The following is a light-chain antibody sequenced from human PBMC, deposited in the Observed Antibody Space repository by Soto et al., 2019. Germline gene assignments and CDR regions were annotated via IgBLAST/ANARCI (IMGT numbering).Light chain of an antibody. J-gene: IGKJ5*01. CDR2: DAS. CDR3: QQYHKWPVT. V-gene: IGKV3-15*01. Sequence: EIVMTQSPATLSVSPGGRATLSCRASQSVSSNLAWYQQKPGQAPRLLIFDASARATAIPARFSGSGFGTDFTLTISSLQPEDFAVYYCQQYHKWPVTFGQGTRLDIK. CDR1: QSVSSN.